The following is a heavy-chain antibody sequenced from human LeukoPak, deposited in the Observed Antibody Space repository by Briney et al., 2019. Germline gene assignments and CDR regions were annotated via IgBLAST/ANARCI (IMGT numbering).Heavy chain of an antibody. Sequence: ASVKVSCKASGYTFTGYYMHWVRQAPGQGLEWMGWINPNSGGTNYAQKFQGRVTMTRDTSISTAYMELSRLRSDDTAVYYCARDPTFGESPYYYYYYMDVWGKGTTVTVSS. CDR1: GYTFTGYY. CDR3: ARDPTFGESPYYYYYYMDV. D-gene: IGHD3-10*01. V-gene: IGHV1-2*02. CDR2: INPNSGGT. J-gene: IGHJ6*03.